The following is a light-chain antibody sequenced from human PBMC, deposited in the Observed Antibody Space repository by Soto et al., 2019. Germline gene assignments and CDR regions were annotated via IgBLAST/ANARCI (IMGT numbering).Light chain of an antibody. CDR1: SSNIKYNY. Sequence: QSVLTQPPSLSATPGQTVTISCSGSSSNIKYNYVCWYQKFPGTAPKLLIYDNDKRPSGIPDRFSGSKSGASATLAITRLQTGDEAEYYCGTWDSSLSSGVFGAGTKVTVL. V-gene: IGLV1-51*01. CDR2: DND. J-gene: IGLJ3*02. CDR3: GTWDSSLSSGV.